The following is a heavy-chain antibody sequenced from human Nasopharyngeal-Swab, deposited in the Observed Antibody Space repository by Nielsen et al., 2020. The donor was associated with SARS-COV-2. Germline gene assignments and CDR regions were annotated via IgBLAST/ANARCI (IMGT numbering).Heavy chain of an antibody. Sequence: GESLKISCVASGFAFSRYVMHWVRQAPGKGLEWVALISYDGSHDYYTDSVKGRFTISRDNPKNTLYLQMNSLRAEDTAVYYCAKDRGSSWYITPDVYFDYWGQGTLVTVSS. V-gene: IGHV3-30*04. CDR2: ISYDGSHD. J-gene: IGHJ4*02. CDR1: GFAFSRYV. D-gene: IGHD6-13*01. CDR3: AKDRGSSWYITPDVYFDY.